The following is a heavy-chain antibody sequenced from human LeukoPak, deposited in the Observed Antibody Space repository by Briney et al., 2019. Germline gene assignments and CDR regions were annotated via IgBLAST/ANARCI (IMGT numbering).Heavy chain of an antibody. V-gene: IGHV4-30-4*01. J-gene: IGHJ6*02. CDR2: IYYSGST. CDR1: GGSISSGDYY. CDR3: ARERYCGSTSCYTRYYYYYYGMDV. Sequence: SETLSLTCTVSGGSISSGDYYRSWIRQPPGKGLEWIGYIYYSGSTYYNPSLKSRVTISVDTSKNQFSLKLSSVTAADTAVYYCARERYCGSTSCYTRYYYYYYGMDVWGQGTTVTVSS. D-gene: IGHD2-2*02.